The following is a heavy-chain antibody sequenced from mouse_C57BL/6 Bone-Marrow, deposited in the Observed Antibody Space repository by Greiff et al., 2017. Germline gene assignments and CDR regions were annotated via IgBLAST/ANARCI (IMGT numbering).Heavy chain of an antibody. J-gene: IGHJ2*01. CDR3: AREGIITTVVAYYFDY. D-gene: IGHD1-1*01. CDR2: INPSNGGT. Sequence: QVQLQQPGTELVKPGASVKLSCKASGYTFTSYWMHWVQQRPGQGLEWIGNINPSNGGTNYNEKFKSKATLTVDKSSSTAYMQLSSLTSEDSAVYYCAREGIITTVVAYYFDYWGQGATLTVSS. V-gene: IGHV1-53*01. CDR1: GYTFTSYW.